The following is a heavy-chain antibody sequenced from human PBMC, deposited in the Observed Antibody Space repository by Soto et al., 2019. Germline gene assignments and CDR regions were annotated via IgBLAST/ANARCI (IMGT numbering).Heavy chain of an antibody. CDR3: ARDRAYDFWSGYLDYYYYGMDV. V-gene: IGHV4-31*03. Sequence: SETLSLTCTVSGGSISSGGYYWSWIRQHPGQGLEWIRYIYYSGSTYYNPSLKSRVTISVDTSKNQFSLKLSSVTAADTAVYYCARDRAYDFWSGYLDYYYYGMDVWGQGTTVT. J-gene: IGHJ6*02. D-gene: IGHD3-3*01. CDR2: IYYSGST. CDR1: GGSISSGGYY.